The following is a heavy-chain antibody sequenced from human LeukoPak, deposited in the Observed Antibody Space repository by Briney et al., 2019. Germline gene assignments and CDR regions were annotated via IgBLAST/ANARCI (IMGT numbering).Heavy chain of an antibody. D-gene: IGHD2-15*01. V-gene: IGHV4-39*01. Sequence: SETLSLTCTVSGGSISSSSYYWGWIRQPPGKGLEWIGSIYYSGSTYYNPSLKSRDTISVDTSKNQFSLKLSSVTAADTAVYYCALYCSGGSCHLDAFDIWGQGTMVTVSS. CDR2: IYYSGST. CDR1: GGSISSSSYY. CDR3: ALYCSGGSCHLDAFDI. J-gene: IGHJ3*02.